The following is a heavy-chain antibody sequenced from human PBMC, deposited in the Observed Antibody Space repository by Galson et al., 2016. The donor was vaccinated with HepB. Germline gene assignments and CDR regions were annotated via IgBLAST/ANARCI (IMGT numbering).Heavy chain of an antibody. Sequence: SVKVSCKASGGTFSSYAFSWVRQAPGQGLEWMGRIVPILGMSNYAQKFQGRVTITADKSTSTVNMELCSLRSEDTAVYYCARDAVAVDGTLHFYFYGMDVWGQGTTVTVSS. CDR3: ARDAVAVDGTLHFYFYGMDV. D-gene: IGHD6-19*01. V-gene: IGHV1-69*04. J-gene: IGHJ6*02. CDR2: IVPILGMS. CDR1: GGTFSSYA.